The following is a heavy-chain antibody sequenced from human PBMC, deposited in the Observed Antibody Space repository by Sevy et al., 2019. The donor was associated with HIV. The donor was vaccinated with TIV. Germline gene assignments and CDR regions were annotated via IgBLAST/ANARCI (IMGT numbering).Heavy chain of an antibody. J-gene: IGHJ4*02. CDR3: ARDPSGWYRGGYFDY. D-gene: IGHD6-19*01. V-gene: IGHV1-18*01. CDR2: TSAYNGNT. Sequence: ASVKVSCKASGYTFTSYGISWVRQAPGQGLEWMGWTSAYNGNTNYAQKLQGRVTMTTDTSTSTAYMELRSLRSDDTAVYYCARDPSGWYRGGYFDYWGQGTLVTVSS. CDR1: GYTFTSYG.